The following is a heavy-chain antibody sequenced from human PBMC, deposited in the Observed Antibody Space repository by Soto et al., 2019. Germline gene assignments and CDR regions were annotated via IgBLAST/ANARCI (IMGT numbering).Heavy chain of an antibody. CDR1: GGSVSSGSYY. J-gene: IGHJ6*02. CDR2: IYYSGST. Sequence: QVQLQESGPGLVKPSETLSLTCTVSGGSVSSGSYYWSWIRQPPGKGLEWIGYIYYSGSTNYNPPLNGRVTISVDTSTTQFSRKLSSVTAADTAVYYCARGIEGWYQGRYYYGMDVWGQGTTVTVSS. V-gene: IGHV4-61*01. D-gene: IGHD6-19*01. CDR3: ARGIEGWYQGRYYYGMDV.